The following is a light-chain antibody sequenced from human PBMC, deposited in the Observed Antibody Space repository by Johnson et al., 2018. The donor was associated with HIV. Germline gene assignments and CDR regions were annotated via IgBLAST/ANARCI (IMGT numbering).Light chain of an antibody. CDR3: EPWGTGLSAGGV. Sequence: QSVLTQPPSVSAAPGRRVTVSCSGRSSNIGDHSVSWFQHLPGAAPKLLIFKNNERPSGIPDRFSDSKSGTSATLGITGLQTGDEADYYCEPWGTGLSAGGVFGTGTKVAVL. CDR1: SSNIGDHS. CDR2: KNN. V-gene: IGLV1-51*02. J-gene: IGLJ1*01.